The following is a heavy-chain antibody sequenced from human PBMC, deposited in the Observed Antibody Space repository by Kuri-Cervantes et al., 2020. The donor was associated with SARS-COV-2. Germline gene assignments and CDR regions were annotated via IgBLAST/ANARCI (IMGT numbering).Heavy chain of an antibody. D-gene: IGHD5-24*01. J-gene: IGHJ4*02. Sequence: ASVKVSCKASGCNFRSSAINWVRQAPGQGLEWMGVINPSGGSTSYSQKFQGRVTLTRDTSTNTFYMELSSLRSDDTAVYYCAKDAGPGEVATIFGVGRPRGFGNRWIDYWGQGSLVTVSS. V-gene: IGHV1-46*01. CDR1: GCNFRSSA. CDR2: INPSGGST. CDR3: AKDAGPGEVATIFGVGRPRGFGNRWIDY.